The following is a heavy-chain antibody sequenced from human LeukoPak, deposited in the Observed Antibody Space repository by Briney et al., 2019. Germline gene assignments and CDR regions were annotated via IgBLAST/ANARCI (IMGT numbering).Heavy chain of an antibody. CDR2: ISGSGAKT. CDR3: AKDRSWGLDY. Sequence: PGGSLRLSCAASGFMFNTFGMSWVRQAPGKGLEWVSAISGSGAKTFYADSVRGRFTISRDNSKNTLYLQLKSLRAEDTAIYYCAKDRSWGLDYWGQGTLVTVSS. CDR1: GFMFNTFG. V-gene: IGHV3-23*01. J-gene: IGHJ4*02. D-gene: IGHD3-10*01.